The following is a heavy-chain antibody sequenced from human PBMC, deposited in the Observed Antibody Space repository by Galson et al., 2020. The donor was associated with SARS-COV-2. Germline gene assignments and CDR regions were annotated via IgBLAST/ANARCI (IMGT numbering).Heavy chain of an antibody. D-gene: IGHD2-21*01. CDR2: ISRSSSNHI. V-gene: IGHV3-21*01. CDR3: AREAYCRGGRCDAYICDYGLDV. Sequence: GESLKIPCAASGFTLRDYNMNWVRQAPGKGLEWVPSISRSSSNHIHYADSEQGRFTISRQNAQNSLYLQMNSLRVEDTAVYCCAREAYCRGGRCDAYICDYGLDVWGQGTTVTVSS. J-gene: IGHJ6*02. CDR1: GFTLRDYN.